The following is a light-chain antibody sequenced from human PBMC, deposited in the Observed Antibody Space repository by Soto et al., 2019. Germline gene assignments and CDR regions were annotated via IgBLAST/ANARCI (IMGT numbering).Light chain of an antibody. V-gene: IGKV3-15*01. CDR1: QTIGQK. CDR2: GAS. CDR3: QQYSAWWT. J-gene: IGKJ1*01. Sequence: EIVLAQSPATLSVTPGERITLSCRATQTIGQKLAWYLQRPGQAPSLLMYGASTRATDIPARFSGSVSGTEFTLTITGLQSEDFAVYYCQQYSAWWTFGQGTTVEIK.